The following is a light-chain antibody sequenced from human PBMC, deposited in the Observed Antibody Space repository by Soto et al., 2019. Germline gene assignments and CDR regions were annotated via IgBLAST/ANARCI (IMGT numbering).Light chain of an antibody. CDR3: QQLESDPPWT. J-gene: IGKJ1*01. V-gene: IGKV1-9*01. CDR1: QDISNY. Sequence: IQLTQSPSSLSASVGDRVTVTCRASQDISNYLAWYQQSPGRAPKLLIYLASTFESGVPSRFSGSGSGTDFTLTISSLQPEDFATYYCQQLESDPPWTFGQGTRVEIK. CDR2: LAS.